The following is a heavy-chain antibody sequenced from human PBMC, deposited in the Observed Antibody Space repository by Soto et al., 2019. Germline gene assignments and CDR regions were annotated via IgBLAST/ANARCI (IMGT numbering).Heavy chain of an antibody. J-gene: IGHJ6*02. CDR2: IDRSGTRT. CDR1: PVSFSGLG. Sequence: EVHLLESGGGLVQPGQSLRLSCAASPVSFSGLGMSWVRQAPGKGLEWVSTIDRSGTRTHYADSVKGRFTISRDTSKNTLSLQMDSLRAEDTAVYYCVRPLPSGRNYGMDVWGQGTTVTVSS. V-gene: IGHV3-23*05. D-gene: IGHD3-10*01. CDR3: VRPLPSGRNYGMDV.